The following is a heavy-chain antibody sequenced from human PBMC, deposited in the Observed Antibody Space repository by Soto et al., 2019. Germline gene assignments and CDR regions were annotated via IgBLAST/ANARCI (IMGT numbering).Heavy chain of an antibody. Sequence: QVQLVESGGGVVQPGRSLRLSCAASGFTFSNYGMHWFRQAPGKGLEWVAVIWFDGSTKYYAESVKGRFTISRDNSKNRLDLQINSVRAVDTAVYYCGDQLYSRSWSRIAKWGQGNLVTVSS. J-gene: IGHJ4*02. CDR3: GDQLYSRSWSRIAK. CDR2: IWFDGSTK. D-gene: IGHD6-13*01. V-gene: IGHV3-33*01. CDR1: GFTFSNYG.